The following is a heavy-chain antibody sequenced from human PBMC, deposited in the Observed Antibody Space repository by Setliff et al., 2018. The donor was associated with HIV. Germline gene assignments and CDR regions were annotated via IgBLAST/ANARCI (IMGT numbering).Heavy chain of an antibody. CDR2: IYPGDSDT. J-gene: IGHJ3*02. Sequence: PGESLRISCRGSGYSFTNYWIGWVRQTPGKGLEWMGIIYPGDSDTRYRPSFQGQVTISADESISTAYLQWDSLKASDTAIYYCARHSASSRRNAFDIWGPGTMVTVSS. D-gene: IGHD3-10*01. CDR3: ARHSASSRRNAFDI. CDR1: GYSFTNYW. V-gene: IGHV5-51*01.